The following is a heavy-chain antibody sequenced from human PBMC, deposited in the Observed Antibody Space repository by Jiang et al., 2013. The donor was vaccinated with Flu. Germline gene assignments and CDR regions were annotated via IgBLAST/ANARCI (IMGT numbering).Heavy chain of an antibody. D-gene: IGHD3-22*01. V-gene: IGHV4-34*01. CDR3: AADYYDSSGYPAYGIDY. Sequence: LLKPSETLSLTCAVYGGSFSGYYWSWIRQPPGKGLEWIGEINHSGSTNYNPSLKSRVTISVDTSKNQFSLKLSSVTAADTAVYYCAADYYDSSGYPAYGIDYWGQGTLVTVSS. CDR1: GGSFSGYY. CDR2: INHSGST. J-gene: IGHJ4*02.